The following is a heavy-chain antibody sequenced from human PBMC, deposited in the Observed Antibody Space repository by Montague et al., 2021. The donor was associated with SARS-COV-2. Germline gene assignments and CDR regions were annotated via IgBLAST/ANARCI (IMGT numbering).Heavy chain of an antibody. Sequence: NDYAVSVKSRITINPDTSKNQFSLQLNSVTPEDTAVYYCARDGSWLYYFDYWGQGTLFTVSA. D-gene: IGHD6-13*01. CDR2: N. J-gene: IGHJ4*02. CDR3: ARDGSWLYYFDY. V-gene: IGHV6-1*01.